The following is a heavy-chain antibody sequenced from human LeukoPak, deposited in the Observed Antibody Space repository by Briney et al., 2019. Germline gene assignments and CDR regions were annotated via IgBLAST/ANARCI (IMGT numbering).Heavy chain of an antibody. Sequence: SETLSLTCTVSGGSISEDYWSWIRQPRGMGLEWIGYVSHSDFNKSNGDITNYNPSLESRITTSRDTSKNQFSLKLSSMTAADTAVYYCVRASVESRGAFYIWGQGTMVTVSS. J-gene: IGHJ3*02. D-gene: IGHD1-26*01. V-gene: IGHV4-59*01. CDR2: VSHSDFNKSNGDIT. CDR1: GGSISEDY. CDR3: VRASVESRGAFYI.